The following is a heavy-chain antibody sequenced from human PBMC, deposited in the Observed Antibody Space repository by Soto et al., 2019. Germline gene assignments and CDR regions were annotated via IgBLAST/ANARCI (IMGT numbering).Heavy chain of an antibody. V-gene: IGHV4-31*02. Sequence: IYYSGSTYYNPSLKSRVTISVDTSKNQFSLKLSSVTAADTAVYYCARGRSSTSPYPIGYWGQGTLVTVSS. CDR3: ARGRSSTSPYPIGY. J-gene: IGHJ4*02. D-gene: IGHD2-2*01. CDR2: IYYSGST.